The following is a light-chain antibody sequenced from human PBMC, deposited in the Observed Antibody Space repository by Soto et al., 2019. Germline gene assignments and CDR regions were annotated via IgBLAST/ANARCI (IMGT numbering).Light chain of an antibody. CDR2: GAS. V-gene: IGKV3-20*01. CDR3: QQYGSSPEP. J-gene: IGKJ1*01. Sequence: IVLTLSPGTLSLSPGERATLSCRASQSVSSSYLAWYQQKPGQAPRLLIYGASSRATGIPDRFSGSGSGTDFTLTISRLEPEDFAVYYCQQYGSSPEPFGQGTKVDI. CDR1: QSVSSSY.